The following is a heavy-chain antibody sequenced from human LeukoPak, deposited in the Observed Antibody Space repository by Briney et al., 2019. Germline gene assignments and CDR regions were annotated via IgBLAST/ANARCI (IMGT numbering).Heavy chain of an antibody. Sequence: ASVKVSCKASGYTFTSYGVSWVRQPPGQGLEWMGWISGYNGDTKYTQKLQGRVTMTTDTSRNTAYMELRSLRSDDTAVYYCAREALSNYYDSSGYQNWFDPWGQGTLVTVSS. D-gene: IGHD3-22*01. CDR2: ISGYNGDT. J-gene: IGHJ5*02. CDR1: GYTFTSYG. CDR3: AREALSNYYDSSGYQNWFDP. V-gene: IGHV1-18*01.